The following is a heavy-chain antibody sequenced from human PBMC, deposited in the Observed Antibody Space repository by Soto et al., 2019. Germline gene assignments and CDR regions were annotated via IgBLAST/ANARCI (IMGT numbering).Heavy chain of an antibody. V-gene: IGHV3-33*01. Sequence: GGSLRLSCAASGFTFSSYALHWVRQAPGKGLEWVALIWYDGSNKYYADSVKGRFTISRDNSKNTLYLQMNSLRAEDTAVYYCARSFYADYDYYGMDVWGQGTTVTVSS. CDR2: IWYDGSNK. D-gene: IGHD3-10*01. J-gene: IGHJ6*02. CDR3: ARSFYADYDYYGMDV. CDR1: GFTFSSYA.